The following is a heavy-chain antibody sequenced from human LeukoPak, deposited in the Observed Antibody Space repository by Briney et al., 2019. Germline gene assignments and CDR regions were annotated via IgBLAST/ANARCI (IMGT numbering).Heavy chain of an antibody. V-gene: IGHV3-21*01. CDR3: ARDNRCSGGSCYPYFDY. Sequence: PGGSLRLSCAASGFTFSSYSMNWVRQAPGKGLEWVSSISSSSSYIYYADSVKGRFTISRDNAKNSLYLQMNSLRAEDTAVYYCARDNRCSGGSCYPYFDYWGQGTLVTVSS. D-gene: IGHD2-15*01. J-gene: IGHJ4*02. CDR2: ISSSSSYI. CDR1: GFTFSSYS.